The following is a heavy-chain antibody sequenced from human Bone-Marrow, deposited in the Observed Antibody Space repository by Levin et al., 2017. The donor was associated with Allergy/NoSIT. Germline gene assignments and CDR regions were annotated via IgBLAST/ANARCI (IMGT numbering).Heavy chain of an antibody. CDR3: ARGSFGGAAWPHMDV. J-gene: IGHJ6*02. CDR1: GFNVLTNY. CDR2: IDDTGST. V-gene: IGHV3-53*01. Sequence: GGSLRLSCAASGFNVLTNYVTWVRQAPGKGLEWVSLIDDTGSTYYADSVKGRFTISRDNSKNTLYLQMNSLRAEDTAVYYCARGSFGGAAWPHMDVWGQGTTVTVSS. D-gene: IGHD3-10*01.